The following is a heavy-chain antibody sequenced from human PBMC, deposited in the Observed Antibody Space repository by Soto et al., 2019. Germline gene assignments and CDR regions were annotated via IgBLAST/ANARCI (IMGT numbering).Heavy chain of an antibody. Sequence: PSETLALTCTVYGGCLINYYWTWIRQPPGKGLEWIGNVFYTGRTEYNPSLASRVAMSVDTSRNQFSLRLPAVTAADTAVYYCARGDDFGGLKHDWFDSWGPGTLVTVSS. D-gene: IGHD3-10*01. CDR2: VFYTGRT. CDR1: GGCLINYY. J-gene: IGHJ5*01. V-gene: IGHV4-59*01. CDR3: ARGDDFGGLKHDWFDS.